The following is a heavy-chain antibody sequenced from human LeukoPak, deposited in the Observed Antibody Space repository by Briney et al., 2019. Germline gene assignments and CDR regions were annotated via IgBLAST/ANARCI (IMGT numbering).Heavy chain of an antibody. V-gene: IGHV1-69*06. D-gene: IGHD5-18*01. J-gene: IGHJ3*02. Sequence: SVKVSCKASGGTFSSYAISWVRQAPGQGLEWMGGIIPIFGTANYAQKFQGRVTITADKSTSTAYMELSSLRSEDTAVYYCARARDAMARFIAFDIWGQGTMVTVSS. CDR3: ARARDAMARFIAFDI. CDR2: IIPIFGTA. CDR1: GGTFSSYA.